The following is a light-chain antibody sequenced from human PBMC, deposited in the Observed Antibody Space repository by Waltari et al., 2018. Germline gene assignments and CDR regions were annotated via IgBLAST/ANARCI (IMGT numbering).Light chain of an antibody. Sequence: DIQMTQSPTSLSASVGDSVSITCRASESIMSYLNWYQQKPGTPPKVLIYGASTLEKGVPPRFSGSGSGTEFTFTIRSLRPGDFATYFCQQAFSTPPTFGQGTKVEIK. CDR3: QQAFSTPPT. J-gene: IGKJ1*01. CDR1: ESIMSY. CDR2: GAS. V-gene: IGKV1-39*01.